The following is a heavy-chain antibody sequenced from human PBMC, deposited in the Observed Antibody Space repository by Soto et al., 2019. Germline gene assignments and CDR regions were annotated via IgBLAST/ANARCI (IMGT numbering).Heavy chain of an antibody. D-gene: IGHD3-10*01. J-gene: IGHJ5*02. V-gene: IGHV2-5*01. CDR2: IYWNDDK. CDR3: AHSAAKPSTWIREDWFDP. Sequence: QITLKESGPTLVKPTQTLTLTCTFSGFSLSTSGVGVGWIRQPPGKALEWLAIIYWNDDKRYSPSLKSRLTIPKDTSKNQVVLSVTNMDPVDTATYYCAHSAAKPSTWIREDWFDPWGKGTLVTVSS. CDR1: GFSLSTSGVG.